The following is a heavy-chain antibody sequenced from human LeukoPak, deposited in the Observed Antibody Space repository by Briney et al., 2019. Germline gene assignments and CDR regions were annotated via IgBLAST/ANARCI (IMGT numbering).Heavy chain of an antibody. CDR2: IIGDGRTT. J-gene: IGHJ4*02. Sequence: GGSLRLSCAASGFAFNDYAMHWVRQAPGKGLEWVSLIIGDGRTTYYADSVKGRFTISRDNSKNTLYLQMNSLRAEDTAVYYCARDLLEWYFDYWGQGTLVTVSS. D-gene: IGHD3-3*01. CDR3: ARDLLEWYFDY. CDR1: GFAFNDYA. V-gene: IGHV3-43*02.